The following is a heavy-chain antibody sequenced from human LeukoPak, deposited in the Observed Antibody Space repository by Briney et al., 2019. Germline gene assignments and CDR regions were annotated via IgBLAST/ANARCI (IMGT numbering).Heavy chain of an antibody. Sequence: GGSLRLSCAASGFTFSSYGMHWVRQAPGKGLEWVAFIRYDGSNKYYADSVKGRFTISRDNSKNTLYLQMNSLRAEDTAVYYCAREAAAVSYYYYYYMDVWGKGTTVTVSS. J-gene: IGHJ6*03. D-gene: IGHD6-13*01. CDR1: GFTFSSYG. V-gene: IGHV3-30*02. CDR2: IRYDGSNK. CDR3: AREAAAVSYYYYYYMDV.